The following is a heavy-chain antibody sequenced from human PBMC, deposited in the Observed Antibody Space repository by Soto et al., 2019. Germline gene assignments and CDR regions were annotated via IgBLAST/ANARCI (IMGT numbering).Heavy chain of an antibody. Sequence: QVPLVESGGGLVKPGGSLRLSCAASGFTFSDYYMSWIRQAPGKGLEWVSNIRTSGSTINYAVSVKGRFTISRDNAKNSLYLQMNSLRAEDAAVDYCARVSPPLDYWGQGTLVTVSS. CDR1: GFTFSDYY. J-gene: IGHJ4*02. CDR3: ARVSPPLDY. CDR2: IRTSGSTI. V-gene: IGHV3-11*01.